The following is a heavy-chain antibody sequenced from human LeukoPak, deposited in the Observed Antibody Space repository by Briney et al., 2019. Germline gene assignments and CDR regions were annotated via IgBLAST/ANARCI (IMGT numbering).Heavy chain of an antibody. V-gene: IGHV4-59*01. J-gene: IGHJ4*02. CDR2: VYHTGAS. CDR3: TRVVNGGHFDY. D-gene: IGHD2-8*01. Sequence: SETLSLTCSVSGASINNYYWTWIRQPPGKGLEWSGYVYHTGASGYHPSLKSRVAMSLDTSKNQVSLNLRSVTAADTAVYLCTRVVNGGHFDYWGQGTLVTVSS. CDR1: GASINNYY.